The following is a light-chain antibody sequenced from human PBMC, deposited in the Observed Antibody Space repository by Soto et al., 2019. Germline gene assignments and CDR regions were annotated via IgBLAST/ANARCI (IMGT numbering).Light chain of an antibody. J-gene: IGLJ2*01. V-gene: IGLV2-14*01. CDR3: SSYTSSSTVV. Sequence: QSVLTQPASVSGSPGQSITISCTGTSSDVGGYNYVSWYQQHPGKAPKLMIYKISNPPSGVSNLSSGSKSGNTAPPTSCGQQAEDAADYYCSSYTSSSTVVFGGGTQLTVL. CDR1: SSDVGGYNY. CDR2: KIS.